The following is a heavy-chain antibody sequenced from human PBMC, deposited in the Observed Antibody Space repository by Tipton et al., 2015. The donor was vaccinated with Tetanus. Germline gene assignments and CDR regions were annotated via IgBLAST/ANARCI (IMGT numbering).Heavy chain of an antibody. CDR1: GDSISSGGHY. CDR3: ARRGCRGGSCYISPNYGMDV. J-gene: IGHJ6*02. D-gene: IGHD2-15*01. CDR2: IHYSGST. Sequence: LRLSCSVSGDSISSGGHYWGWIRQHPGKGLEWIGNIHYSGSTFYNPSLKSRVTISVDTSKNQFSLKLNSVTAADTAVYYCARRGCRGGSCYISPNYGMDVWGQGTTVTVSS. V-gene: IGHV4-31*02.